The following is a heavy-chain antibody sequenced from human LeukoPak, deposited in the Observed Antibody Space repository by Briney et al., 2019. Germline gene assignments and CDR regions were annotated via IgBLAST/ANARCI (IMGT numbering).Heavy chain of an antibody. CDR1: GGSISSYY. D-gene: IGHD3-22*01. V-gene: IGHV4-4*08. J-gene: IGHJ4*02. Sequence: PSETLSLTCTVSGGSISSYYWSWIRQPPGKGLEWIGRIYSGGRTNYNPSLKSRVTISVDTSKNQFSLKLSSVTAADTAVYYCAREGSIYYSDSSGYLGFWGQGTLVTVSS. CDR3: AREGSIYYSDSSGYLGF. CDR2: IYSGGRT.